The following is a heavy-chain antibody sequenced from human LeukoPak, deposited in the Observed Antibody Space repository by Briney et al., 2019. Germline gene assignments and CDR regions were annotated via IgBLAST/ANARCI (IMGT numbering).Heavy chain of an antibody. D-gene: IGHD5-18*01. CDR3: ARVPGVTAEVYFDY. CDR1: GGSISSGGYY. Sequence: PSQTRSLTCTVSGGSISSGGYYWSWIRQPPGKGLEWIGYIYHSGSTYYNPSLKSRVTISVDTSKNQFSLKLSSVTAADTAVYYCARVPGVTAEVYFDYWGQGTLVTVSS. V-gene: IGHV4-30-2*01. CDR2: IYHSGST. J-gene: IGHJ4*02.